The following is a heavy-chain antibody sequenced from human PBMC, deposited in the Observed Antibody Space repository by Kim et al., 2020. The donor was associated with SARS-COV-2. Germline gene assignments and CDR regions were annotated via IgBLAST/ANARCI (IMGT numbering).Heavy chain of an antibody. CDR2: ISSSSSYI. J-gene: IGHJ4*02. CDR3: AGDVGYDDRSGHWTSRYYFDY. CDR1: GFTFSSYS. D-gene: IGHD3-22*01. V-gene: IGHV3-21*01. Sequence: GGSLRLSCAASGFTFSSYSMNWVRQAPGKGLEWVSSISSSSSYIYYADSVKGRFTISRDNAKNSLYLQMNSLRAEDTAVYYCAGDVGYDDRSGHWTSRYYFDYWGQGTLVTVSS.